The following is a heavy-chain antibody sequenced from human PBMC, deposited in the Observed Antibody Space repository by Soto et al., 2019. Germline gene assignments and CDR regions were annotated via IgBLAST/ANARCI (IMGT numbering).Heavy chain of an antibody. Sequence: SETLSLTCTVSDGSVSSGSYYWSWIRQPPGKGLEWIGYIYYSGSTNYNPSLKSRVTISVDTSKNQFSLKLSSVTAADTAVYYCARDGRYDFWSGGYDYWGQGTLVTVSS. V-gene: IGHV4-61*01. D-gene: IGHD3-3*01. CDR1: DGSVSSGSYY. CDR2: IYYSGST. J-gene: IGHJ4*02. CDR3: ARDGRYDFWSGGYDY.